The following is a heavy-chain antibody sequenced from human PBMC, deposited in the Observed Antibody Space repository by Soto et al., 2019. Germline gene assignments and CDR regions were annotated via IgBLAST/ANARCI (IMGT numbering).Heavy chain of an antibody. CDR1: GYTFTSYY. V-gene: IGHV1-46*03. D-gene: IGHD6-19*01. CDR2: INPSGGST. J-gene: IGHJ3*02. Sequence: ASVKVSCKASGYTFTSYYMHWVRQAPGQGLELMGIINPSGGSTSYAQKFQGRVTMTRDTSTSTVYMELSSLRSEDTAVYYCARDGAVAGTRGAFDIWGQGTMVTVSS. CDR3: ARDGAVAGTRGAFDI.